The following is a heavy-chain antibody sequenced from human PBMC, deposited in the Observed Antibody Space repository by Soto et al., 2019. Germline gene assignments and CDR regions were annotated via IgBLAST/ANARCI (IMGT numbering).Heavy chain of an antibody. D-gene: IGHD3-16*01. J-gene: IGHJ6*02. CDR3: ARRRMKGDGDHDMYV. V-gene: IGHV5-51*01. CDR2: IYPGDSDT. Sequence: GESVKSAVQGSGYSFTMYCIGWVLQMPWKGLEWMGIIYPGDSDTRYSPSFQGQVTISADKSNSTAYLQWSSLKASDTAMYYCARRRMKGDGDHDMYVWGQGTTDTVSS. CDR1: GYSFTMYC.